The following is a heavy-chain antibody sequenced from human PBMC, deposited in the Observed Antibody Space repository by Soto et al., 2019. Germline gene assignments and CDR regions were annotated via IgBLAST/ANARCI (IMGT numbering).Heavy chain of an antibody. J-gene: IGHJ4*02. CDR2: IYYSGST. D-gene: IGHD3-22*01. CDR1: GGSISSYY. V-gene: IGHV4-59*01. CDR3: ARINVAYDSSGYYYSFDY. Sequence: SETLSLTCTVSGGSISSYYWSWIRQPPGKGLEWIGYIYYSGSTNYNPSLKSRVTISVDTSKNQFSLKLSSVTAAETAVYYCARINVAYDSSGYYYSFDYWRQGTLLTVSS.